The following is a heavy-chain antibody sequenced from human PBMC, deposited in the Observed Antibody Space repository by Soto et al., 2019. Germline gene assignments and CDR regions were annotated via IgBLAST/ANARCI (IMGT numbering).Heavy chain of an antibody. Sequence: ASVKVSCKASGYTFTSYDINWVRQATGQGLEWMGWMNPNSGNTGYAQKFQGRVTMTRNTSISTAYMELSSLRSEDTAVYYCARGSTVTTYFYYYYGMDGWGQRTTVTVSS. D-gene: IGHD4-4*01. V-gene: IGHV1-8*01. J-gene: IGHJ6*02. CDR1: GYTFTSYD. CDR3: ARGSTVTTYFYYYYGMDG. CDR2: MNPNSGNT.